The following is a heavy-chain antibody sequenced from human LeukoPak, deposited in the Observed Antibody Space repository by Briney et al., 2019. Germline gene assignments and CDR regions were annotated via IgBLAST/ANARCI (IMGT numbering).Heavy chain of an antibody. CDR3: ARVLGYITGTTLNYYYGMDV. J-gene: IGHJ6*02. CDR2: IYYSGST. V-gene: IGHV4-61*01. Sequence: SQTLSLTCTVSGGSVSSGSYYWSWIRRPPGKGLEWIGYIYYSGSTNYNPSLKSRVTISVDTSKNQFSLKLSSVTAADTAVYYCARVLGYITGTTLNYYYGMDVWGQGTTVTVSS. D-gene: IGHD1-20*01. CDR1: GGSVSSGSYY.